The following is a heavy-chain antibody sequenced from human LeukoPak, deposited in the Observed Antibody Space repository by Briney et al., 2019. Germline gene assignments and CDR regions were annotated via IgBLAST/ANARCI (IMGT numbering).Heavy chain of an antibody. CDR1: GGTFSSYA. V-gene: IGHV1-69*05. Sequence: SVKVSCKASGGTFSSYAISWVRQAPGQGLEWMGRIIPIFGTANYAQKFQGRVTTTTDESTSTAYMELSSLRSEDAAVYYCARDEWLAAAGNWFDPWGQGTLVTVSS. CDR2: IIPIFGTA. D-gene: IGHD6-13*01. J-gene: IGHJ5*02. CDR3: ARDEWLAAAGNWFDP.